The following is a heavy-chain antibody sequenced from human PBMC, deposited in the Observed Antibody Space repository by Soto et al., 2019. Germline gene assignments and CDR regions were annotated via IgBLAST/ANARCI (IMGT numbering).Heavy chain of an antibody. V-gene: IGHV4-61*01. CDR3: AREYANSPEAFDF. Sequence: PSETLSLTCTVCGGSVNSDSHNWSWILQPPGKGLEWIGYIYYTGSTNYNPSLKSRVTISLDTSRNQFSLKLSSVTAADTAVFYCAREYANSPEAFDFWGQGALVTVSS. J-gene: IGHJ4*02. CDR2: IYYTGST. CDR1: GGSVNSDSHN. D-gene: IGHD2-2*01.